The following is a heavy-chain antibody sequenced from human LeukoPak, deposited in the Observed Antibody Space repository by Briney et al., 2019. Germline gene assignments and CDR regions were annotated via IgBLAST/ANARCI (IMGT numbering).Heavy chain of an antibody. CDR2: ISGSGGST. CDR1: GFTFSSYA. J-gene: IGHJ4*02. CDR3: AKAYSGSYYFDY. V-gene: IGHV3-23*01. D-gene: IGHD3-10*01. Sequence: GGSLRLSCAASGFTFSSYAMTWVRQAPGKGLEWASAISGSGGSTYYADSVKGRFTISRDNSKNTLYLQMNSLRAEDTAVYYCAKAYSGSYYFDYWGQGTLVTVSS.